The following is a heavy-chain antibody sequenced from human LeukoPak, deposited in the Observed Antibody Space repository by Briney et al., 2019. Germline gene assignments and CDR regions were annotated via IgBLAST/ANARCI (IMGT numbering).Heavy chain of an antibody. D-gene: IGHD3-16*01. CDR1: GGSVTRNY. CDR3: ARIVTGGASFDS. J-gene: IGHJ4*02. V-gene: IGHV4-59*02. CDR2: IYYSGST. Sequence: SETLSLTCTVSGGSVTRNYWSWLRQPPGKGLEWIGYIYYSGSTNYSPSLKSRVTMSVDPSKNQFSLNLNSVTAADTAVYYCARIVTGGASFDSWVQGTLATVSS.